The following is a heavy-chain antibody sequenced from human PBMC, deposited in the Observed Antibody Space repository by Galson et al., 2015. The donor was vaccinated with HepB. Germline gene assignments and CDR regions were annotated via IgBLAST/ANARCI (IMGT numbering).Heavy chain of an antibody. CDR1: GFTFSSYG. J-gene: IGHJ6*03. Sequence: SLRLSCAASGFTFSSYGMHWVRQAPGKGLEWVAVISYDGSNKYYADSVKGRFTISRDNSKNTLYLQMNSLRAEDTAVYYRAKDGLPHYYYYYMDVWGKGTTVTVSS. V-gene: IGHV3-30*18. CDR3: AKDGLPHYYYYYMDV. CDR2: ISYDGSNK.